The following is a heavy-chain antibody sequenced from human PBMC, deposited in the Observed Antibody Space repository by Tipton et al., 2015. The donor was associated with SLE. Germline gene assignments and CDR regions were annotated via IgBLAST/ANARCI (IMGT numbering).Heavy chain of an antibody. Sequence: TLSLTCTVSGGSISSYHWSWIRQPAGKGLEWIGRIYTSGSTNHNPSLKSRVTMSVDPSKNQFSLKLTSVTAADTAVYYCARYSGSWPFDYWGQGTLVTVSS. D-gene: IGHD6-13*01. CDR2: IYTSGST. V-gene: IGHV4-4*07. J-gene: IGHJ4*02. CDR3: ARYSGSWPFDY. CDR1: GGSISSYH.